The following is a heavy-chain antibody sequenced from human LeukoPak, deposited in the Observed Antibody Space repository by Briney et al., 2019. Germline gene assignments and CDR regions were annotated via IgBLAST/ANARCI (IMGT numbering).Heavy chain of an antibody. V-gene: IGHV1-69*05. D-gene: IGHD3-22*01. CDR2: IIPIFGTA. J-gene: IGHJ4*02. CDR1: GGTFSSYA. CDR3: ARDYYDSSGYFGY. Sequence: SVKVSCKASGGTFSSYAISWVRQAPGQGLEWMGGIIPIFGTANYAQKFQGRVTITTNESTSTAYMELSSLRSEDTAVYYCARDYYDSSGYFGYWGQGTLVTVSS.